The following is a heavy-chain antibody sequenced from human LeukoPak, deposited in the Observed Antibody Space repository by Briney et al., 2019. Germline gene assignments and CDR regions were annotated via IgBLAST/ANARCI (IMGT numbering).Heavy chain of an antibody. J-gene: IGHJ4*02. CDR2: IYYSGST. D-gene: IGHD6-13*01. V-gene: IGHV4-61*08. CDR3: ARATYSSSWPYYFDY. Sequence: PSETLSLTCTVSGGSISSGGYYWSWIRQHPGKGLEWIGYIYYSGSTNYNPSLKSRVTISVDTSKNQFSLKLSSVTAADTAVYYCARATYSSSWPYYFDYWGQGTLVTVSS. CDR1: GGSISSGGYY.